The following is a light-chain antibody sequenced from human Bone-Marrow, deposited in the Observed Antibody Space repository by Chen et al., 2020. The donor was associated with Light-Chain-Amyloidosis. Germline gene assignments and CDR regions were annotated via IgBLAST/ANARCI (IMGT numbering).Light chain of an antibody. CDR3: QSYQGSSQGV. CDR2: EDD. CDR1: SGSIATNY. V-gene: IGLV6-57*01. J-gene: IGLJ3*02. Sequence: FMLTQPHSVSESPGQTVIISCTRSSGSIATNYVQWYQQRPGGSPTTVIYEDDQRPSGVPDRCSGSIDRSSNAASLTISGLKTEDEADYDCQSYQGSSQGVFGGGTKLTVL.